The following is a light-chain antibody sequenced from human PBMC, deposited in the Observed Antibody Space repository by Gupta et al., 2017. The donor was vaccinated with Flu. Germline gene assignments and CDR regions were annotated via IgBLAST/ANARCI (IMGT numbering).Light chain of an antibody. CDR3: SSYTSSSTV. J-gene: IGLJ2*01. V-gene: IGLV2-14*01. CDR1: NRDVGGYNY. Sequence: QSITISCSGTNRDVGGYNYVSWYQQHPGKAPKRMIYEVSNRPSGVSDRFSGSKSGNTASLTISGLQAEDEADYYCSSYTSSSTVFGGGTKLTVL. CDR2: EVS.